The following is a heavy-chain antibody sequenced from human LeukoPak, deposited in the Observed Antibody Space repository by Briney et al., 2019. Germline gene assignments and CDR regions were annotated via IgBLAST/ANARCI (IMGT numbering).Heavy chain of an antibody. J-gene: IGHJ5*02. D-gene: IGHD4-17*01. Sequence: GGSLRLSCAASGFTFSSYWMSWVRQAPGKGLEWVANIKQDGSEKYYVDSVKGRFTISRDNAENSLYLQMNSLRAEDTAVYYCARTTVTGDYDWFDPWGQGTLVTVPS. CDR1: GFTFSSYW. CDR3: ARTTVTGDYDWFDP. CDR2: IKQDGSEK. V-gene: IGHV3-7*01.